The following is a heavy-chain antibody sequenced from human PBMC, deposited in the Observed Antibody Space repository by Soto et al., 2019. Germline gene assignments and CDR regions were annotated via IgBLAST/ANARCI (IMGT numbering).Heavy chain of an antibody. V-gene: IGHV1-3*01. Sequence: ASVKVSCKASGHTFTSYAMHWVRQAPGQRLEWMGWINAGNGNTKYSQKFQGRVTITRDTSASTAYMELSSLRSEDTSVYYCARDGGRWLGQSFDYWGQGTLVTVSS. CDR1: GHTFTSYA. CDR3: ARDGGRWLGQSFDY. D-gene: IGHD3-16*01. J-gene: IGHJ4*02. CDR2: INAGNGNT.